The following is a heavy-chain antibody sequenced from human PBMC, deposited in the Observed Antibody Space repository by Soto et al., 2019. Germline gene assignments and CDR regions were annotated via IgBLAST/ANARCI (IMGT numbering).Heavy chain of an antibody. V-gene: IGHV4-31*03. D-gene: IGHD1-1*01. Sequence: KTSETLSLTCTVSGGSISSGGHHWSWLRQPPGKGLEWIAYIYHSGNTYSNPSLKSRVTTSVDTSKNKFSLNLSSVTAADTAVYYCGRGSGGYWYFDLWGRGTLVTVSS. CDR2: IYHSGNT. CDR1: GGSISSGGHH. CDR3: GRGSGGYWYFDL. J-gene: IGHJ2*01.